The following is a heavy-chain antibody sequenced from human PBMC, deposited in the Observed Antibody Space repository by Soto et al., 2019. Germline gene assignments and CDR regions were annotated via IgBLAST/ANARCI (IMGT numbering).Heavy chain of an antibody. D-gene: IGHD6-13*01. J-gene: IGHJ6*02. V-gene: IGHV4-39*01. CDR2: IYYSGST. CDR1: GGSISSSSYY. Sequence: SETLSLTCTVSGGSISSSSYYWGWIRQPPGKGLEWIGSIYYSGSTYYNPSLKSRVTISVDTSKNQFSLKLSSVTAADTAVYYCASGSSSWHYYYGMDVWGQGTTVTVSS. CDR3: ASGSSSWHYYYGMDV.